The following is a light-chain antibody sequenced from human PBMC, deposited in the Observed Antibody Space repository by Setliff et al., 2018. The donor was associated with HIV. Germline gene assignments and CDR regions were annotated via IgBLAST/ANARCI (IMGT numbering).Light chain of an antibody. V-gene: IGLV2-11*01. CDR1: SSDVGGYDY. CDR2: DVT. J-gene: IGLJ1*01. Sequence: QSALAQPRSVSGSPGQSVTISCSGTSSDVGGYDYVSWYQQHPGKAPKLIIYDVTKRPAGVPDRFSGSKSGNTASLTISGLQGDDEADYYCCSYAGTKNFVFGIGTKATVL. CDR3: CSYAGTKNFV.